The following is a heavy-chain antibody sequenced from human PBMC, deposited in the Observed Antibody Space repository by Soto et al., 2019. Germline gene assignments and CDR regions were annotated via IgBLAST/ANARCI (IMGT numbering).Heavy chain of an antibody. CDR3: ARGDHYYDSSGYHPPLNY. CDR2: IYSGGST. V-gene: IGHV3-53*01. J-gene: IGHJ4*02. D-gene: IGHD3-22*01. Sequence: PGGSLRLSCAASGFTVSSNYMSWVRQAPGKGLEWVSVIYSGGSTYYADSVKGRFTISRDNSKNTLYLQMNSLRAEDTAVYYCARGDHYYDSSGYHPPLNYWGQGTLVTVSS. CDR1: GFTVSSNY.